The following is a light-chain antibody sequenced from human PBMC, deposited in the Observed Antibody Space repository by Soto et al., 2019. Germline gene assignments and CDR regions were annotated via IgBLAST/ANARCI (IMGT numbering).Light chain of an antibody. Sequence: IQLTQSPSSLSASVGDRVTITCRASQDITSYLAWYQQKPGKAPKLLIYAASTLQRGVPSRFSGSGSGTDFTLTISSLPPEYFATYYCQQLNTYPLTFGGGTKVEIK. V-gene: IGKV1-9*01. J-gene: IGKJ4*01. CDR1: QDITSY. CDR2: AAS. CDR3: QQLNTYPLT.